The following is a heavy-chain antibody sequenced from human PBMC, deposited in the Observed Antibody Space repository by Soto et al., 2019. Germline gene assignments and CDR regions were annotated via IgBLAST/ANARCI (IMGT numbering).Heavy chain of an antibody. CDR3: ERVSAGYWYFDL. V-gene: IGHV4-59*01. CDR1: GGSISSYY. Sequence: QVQLQESGPGLVKPSETLSLTCTVSGGSISSYYWSWIRQPPGKGLEWSGYIYYSGSTNYNPSLKSQVTIQVDTRKDQFSLKLSYVTGADTAVYYCERVSAGYWYFDLWGRGTLVTVSS. J-gene: IGHJ2*01. CDR2: IYYSGST. D-gene: IGHD6-19*01.